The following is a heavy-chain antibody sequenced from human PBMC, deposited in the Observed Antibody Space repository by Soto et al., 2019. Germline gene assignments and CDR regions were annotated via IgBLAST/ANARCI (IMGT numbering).Heavy chain of an antibody. D-gene: IGHD6-6*01. CDR1: GGSITSGTYY. J-gene: IGHJ6*03. V-gene: IGHV4-31*03. CDR2: IYYSGST. CDR3: ARDFYSSSSWYYYMDV. Sequence: QVQLQESGPGLVKPSQTLSLTCTVSGGSITSGTYYWSWIRQHPGKGLEWIGYIYYSGSTYYNPSLKGRVNISVDTSKNQFSLKLSSVTAADTAVYYCARDFYSSSSWYYYMDVWGKGTTVTVSS.